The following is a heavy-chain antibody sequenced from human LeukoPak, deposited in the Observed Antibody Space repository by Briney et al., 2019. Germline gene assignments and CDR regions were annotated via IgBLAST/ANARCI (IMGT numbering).Heavy chain of an antibody. V-gene: IGHV3-23*01. CDR2: ISSSGGST. CDR3: AKSRGSGSNMAGGVNFDY. D-gene: IGHD3-10*01. Sequence: PGGTLRLSCAASRFTFSSYGMSWVRQAPGKGLEWVSGISSSGGSTYYADSVKGRFTISRDNSKNTLFLQMNTLRAEDTAVYYCAKSRGSGSNMAGGVNFDYWGQGTLVTVSS. J-gene: IGHJ4*02. CDR1: RFTFSSYG.